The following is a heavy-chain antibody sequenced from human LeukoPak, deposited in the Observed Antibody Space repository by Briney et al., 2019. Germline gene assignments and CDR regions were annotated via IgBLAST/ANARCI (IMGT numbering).Heavy chain of an antibody. D-gene: IGHD1-7*01. CDR3: ARGRKWHYGAFDI. Sequence: GGSLRLSCAASGFTFDDYGMSWVRQAPGKGLEWVAYIKQDGSENVYVDSVKGRFTISRDNAKKSMYLQMNSLRAEDTAVYYCARGRKWHYGAFDIWGQGTMVTVSS. CDR2: IKQDGSEN. CDR1: GFTFDDYG. V-gene: IGHV3-7*04. J-gene: IGHJ3*02.